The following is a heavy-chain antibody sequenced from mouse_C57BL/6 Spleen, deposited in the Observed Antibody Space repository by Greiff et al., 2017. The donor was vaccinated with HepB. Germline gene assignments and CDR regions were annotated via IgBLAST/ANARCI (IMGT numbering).Heavy chain of an antibody. CDR1: GFTFSSYA. J-gene: IGHJ3*01. D-gene: IGHD2-1*01. CDR3: ARGGDYGNYEAWFAY. CDR2: ISDGGSYT. V-gene: IGHV5-4*03. Sequence: DVMLVESGGGLVKPGGSLKLSCAASGFTFSSYAMSWVRQTPEKRLEWVATISDGGSYTYYPDNVKGRFTISRDNAKNNLYLQMSHLKSEDTAMYYCARGGDYGNYEAWFAYCGQGTLVTVSA.